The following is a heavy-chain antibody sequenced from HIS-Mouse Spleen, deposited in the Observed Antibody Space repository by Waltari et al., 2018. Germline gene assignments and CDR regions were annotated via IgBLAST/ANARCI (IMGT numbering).Heavy chain of an antibody. D-gene: IGHD6-13*01. CDR3: AREIPYSSSWYDWYFDL. V-gene: IGHV4-39*07. CDR2: IYYSGSP. Sequence: QLQLQESGPGLVKPSETLSLTCTVSGGSISSSSYYWGWIRQPPGKGMEWIGSIYYSGSPYYNPSLKSRVTISVDTSNNQFSLKLSSVTAADTAVYYCAREIPYSSSWYDWYFDLWGRGTLVTVSS. CDR1: GGSISSSSYY. J-gene: IGHJ2*01.